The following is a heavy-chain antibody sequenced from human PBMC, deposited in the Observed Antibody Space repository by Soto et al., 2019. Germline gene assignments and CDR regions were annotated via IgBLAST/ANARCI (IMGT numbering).Heavy chain of an antibody. V-gene: IGHV3-21*01. Sequence: GGSLRLSCAASGFTFSIYSMNWVRQAPGKGLEWVSSISSSSSYIYYADSVKGRFTISRDNAKNSLYLQMNSLRAEDTAVYYCARAATMVRGVIITYWFDPWGQGTLVTVSS. CDR2: ISSSSSYI. CDR1: GFTFSIYS. J-gene: IGHJ5*02. CDR3: ARAATMVRGVIITYWFDP. D-gene: IGHD3-10*01.